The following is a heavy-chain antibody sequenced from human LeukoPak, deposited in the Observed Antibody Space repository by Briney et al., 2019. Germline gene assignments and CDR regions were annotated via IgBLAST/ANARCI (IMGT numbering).Heavy chain of an antibody. Sequence: KPSETPSLTCTVPGGSISSYYWSWIRQPPGKGLEWIGYIYYSGSTNYNPSLKSRVTISVDTSKNQFSLKLSSVTAADTAVYYCARIGLYSGSYLPDYWGQGTLVTVSS. CDR1: GGSISSYY. V-gene: IGHV4-59*01. D-gene: IGHD1-26*01. J-gene: IGHJ4*02. CDR2: IYYSGST. CDR3: ARIGLYSGSYLPDY.